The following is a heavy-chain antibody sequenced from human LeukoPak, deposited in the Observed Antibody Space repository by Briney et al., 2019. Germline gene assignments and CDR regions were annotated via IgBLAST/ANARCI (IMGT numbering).Heavy chain of an antibody. CDR1: GYTLTELS. J-gene: IGHJ3*02. Sequence: ASVKVSCKVSGYTLTELSMHWVRQAPGKGLEWMGGFDPEDGETIYAQKFQGRVTMTEDTSTDTAYMELSSLRSEDTAVYYCATSYGWWFTGLDAFDIWGQGTMVTVSS. D-gene: IGHD3-16*01. CDR2: FDPEDGET. CDR3: ATSYGWWFTGLDAFDI. V-gene: IGHV1-24*01.